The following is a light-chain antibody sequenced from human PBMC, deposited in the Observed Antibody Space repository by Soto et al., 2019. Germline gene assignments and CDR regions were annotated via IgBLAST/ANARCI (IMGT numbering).Light chain of an antibody. J-gene: IGLJ3*02. CDR1: SGHSSYA. V-gene: IGLV4-69*01. Sequence: QSVLTQSPSASASLGASVKLTCTLSSGHSSYAIAWHQQQPEKGPRYLMKLNSDGSHSKGDGIPDRFSGSSSGPERYLTISSLQSEDEADYYCQTWGTGRGLVFGGGTKLTVL. CDR3: QTWGTGRGLV. CDR2: LNSDGSH.